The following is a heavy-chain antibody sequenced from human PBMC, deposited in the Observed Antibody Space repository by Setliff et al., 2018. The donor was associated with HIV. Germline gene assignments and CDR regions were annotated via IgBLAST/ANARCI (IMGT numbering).Heavy chain of an antibody. V-gene: IGHV3-30*04. CDR1: GFTFSSYT. CDR3: ARAGVVEGYYYYYYMDV. J-gene: IGHJ6*03. D-gene: IGHD2-15*01. Sequence: GGSLRLSCAASGFTFSSYTMNWVRQAPGKGLEWVAFISYDGSKKYDADSVRGRFTISRDDAEKSVYLQMNSLRAEDTAVYYCARAGVVEGYYYYYYMDVWGKGTTVTVSS. CDR2: ISYDGSKK.